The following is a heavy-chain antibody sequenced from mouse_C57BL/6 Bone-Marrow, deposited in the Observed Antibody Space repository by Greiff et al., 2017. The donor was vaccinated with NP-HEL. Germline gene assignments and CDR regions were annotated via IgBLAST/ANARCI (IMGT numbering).Heavy chain of an antibody. J-gene: IGHJ1*03. CDR2: INPGSGGT. CDR1: GYAFTNYL. D-gene: IGHD1-1*01. Sequence: QVQLQQSGAELVRPGTSVKVSCKASGYAFTNYLIEWVKQRPGQGLEWIGVINPGSGGTNYNEKFKGKATLTADKSSSTAYMQLSSLTSEDSAVYFCARGHYYGSSLYWYFDVWGTGTTVTVSS. CDR3: ARGHYYGSSLYWYFDV. V-gene: IGHV1-54*01.